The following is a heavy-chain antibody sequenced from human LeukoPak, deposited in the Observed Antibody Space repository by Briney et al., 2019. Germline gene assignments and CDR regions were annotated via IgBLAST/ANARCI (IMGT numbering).Heavy chain of an antibody. CDR1: GFTFSSYG. Sequence: GGSLRLSCAASGFTFSSYGMSWVRQAPGKGLEWVSAISGSGGSTYYADSVKGRFTISRDNSKNTLYLQMNSLRAEDTAVYYCARGATSQIFWYYYSSGWYWIDYWGQGTLVTVSS. CDR3: ARGATSQIFWYYYSSGWYWIDY. V-gene: IGHV3-23*01. J-gene: IGHJ4*02. CDR2: ISGSGGST. D-gene: IGHD6-19*01.